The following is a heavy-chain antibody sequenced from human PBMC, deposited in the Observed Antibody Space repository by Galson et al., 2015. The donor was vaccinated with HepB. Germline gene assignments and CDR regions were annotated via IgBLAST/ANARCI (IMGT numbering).Heavy chain of an antibody. J-gene: IGHJ4*02. CDR2: INPNSGGT. CDR1: GYTFTGYY. V-gene: IGHV1-2*02. D-gene: IGHD1-26*01. Sequence: SVKVSCKASGYTFTGYYMHWVRQAPGQGLEWMGWINPNSGGTNYAQKFQGRVTMTRDTSISTAYMELSRLRSDDTAVYYCARYGGVGATNFDYWGQGTLVTVSS. CDR3: ARYGGVGATNFDY.